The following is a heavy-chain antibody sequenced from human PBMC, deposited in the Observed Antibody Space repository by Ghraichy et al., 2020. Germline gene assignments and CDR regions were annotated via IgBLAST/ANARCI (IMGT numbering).Heavy chain of an antibody. J-gene: IGHJ4*02. CDR2: IYYSGST. D-gene: IGHD6-13*01. Sequence: SETLSLTCTVSGGSISSYYWSWIRQPPGKGLEWIGYIYYSGSTNYNPSLKSRVTISVDTSKNQFSLKLSSVTAADTAVYYCARWRVAAAPYIDYWGQGTLFTVSS. CDR1: GGSISSYY. V-gene: IGHV4-59*01. CDR3: ARWRVAAAPYIDY.